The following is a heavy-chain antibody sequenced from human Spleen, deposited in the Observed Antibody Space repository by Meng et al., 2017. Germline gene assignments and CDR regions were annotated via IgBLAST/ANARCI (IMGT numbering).Heavy chain of an antibody. Sequence: GESLKISCAASGFTFSSYWMSWVRQAPGKGLEWVAMIKQDGSEKYYVDSVKGRFTISRDNAKNSLYLQMNSLRAEDTAVYYCATDVVYDAFDIWGQGTMVTVSS. CDR1: GFTFSSYW. J-gene: IGHJ3*02. V-gene: IGHV3-7*01. D-gene: IGHD2-8*02. CDR3: ATDVVYDAFDI. CDR2: IKQDGSEK.